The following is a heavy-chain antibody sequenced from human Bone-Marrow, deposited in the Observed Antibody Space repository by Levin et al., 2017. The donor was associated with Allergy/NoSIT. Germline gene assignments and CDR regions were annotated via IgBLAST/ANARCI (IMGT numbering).Heavy chain of an antibody. CDR2: ISDSGGST. V-gene: IGHV3-23*01. D-gene: IGHD2-8*01. J-gene: IGHJ6*02. CDR3: AKGWVDCANAVCPPSGIYYYGVDV. Sequence: PGGSLRLSCTASGFTFSNYAMNWVRQVPGKGLEWVSAISDSGGSTCYADSLKGRFTISRDNSKNTLYLQMNSLRAEDAAVYYCAKGWVDCANAVCPPSGIYYYGVDVWGQGTTVTVSS. CDR1: GFTFSNYA.